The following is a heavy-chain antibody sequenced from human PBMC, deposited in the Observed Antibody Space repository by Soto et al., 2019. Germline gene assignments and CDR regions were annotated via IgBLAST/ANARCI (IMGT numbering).Heavy chain of an antibody. V-gene: IGHV3-33*01. CDR1: GFTFSSYG. Sequence: GGSLRLSCAASGFTFSSYGMHWVRQAPGKGLEWVAVIWYDGSNKDYADSVKGRFTISRDNSKNTLYLQMNSLRAEDTAVYYCARSVVRGVYYYYYGMDVWGQGTTVTVSS. J-gene: IGHJ6*02. CDR3: ARSVVRGVYYYYYGMDV. CDR2: IWYDGSNK. D-gene: IGHD3-10*01.